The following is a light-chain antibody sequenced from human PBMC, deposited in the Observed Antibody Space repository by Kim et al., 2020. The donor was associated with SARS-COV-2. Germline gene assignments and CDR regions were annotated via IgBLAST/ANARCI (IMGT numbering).Light chain of an antibody. Sequence: SASVGDRVTITCQASQAITYYVNWYQQKPGKAPKILIYDASNLETGVPSRFSGSGSGTDFTFTITSLQSEDIGTYYCQQYANLPYTFGQGTKLEI. CDR3: QQYANLPYT. V-gene: IGKV1-33*01. J-gene: IGKJ2*01. CDR1: QAITYY. CDR2: DAS.